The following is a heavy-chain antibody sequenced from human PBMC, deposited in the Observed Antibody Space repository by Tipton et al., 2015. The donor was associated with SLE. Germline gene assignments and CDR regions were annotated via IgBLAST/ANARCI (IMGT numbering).Heavy chain of an antibody. CDR3: ARRSTSFYGFDV. Sequence: QLVQSGAEVKKPGESLKISCKGSGYSFGTHWIAWVRQMPGKGLEWMGIIYPDNSDTRYSPSFRGQVTMSADKSVNTAYLQWSSLKASDSATYYCARRSTSFYGFDVWGQGTTVTVSS. V-gene: IGHV5-51*03. J-gene: IGHJ6*02. CDR1: GYSFGTHW. D-gene: IGHD2-2*01. CDR2: IYPDNSDT.